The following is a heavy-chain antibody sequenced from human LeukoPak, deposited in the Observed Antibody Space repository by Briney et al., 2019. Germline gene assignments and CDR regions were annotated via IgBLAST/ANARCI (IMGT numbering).Heavy chain of an antibody. V-gene: IGHV3-30-3*01. CDR3: AREAPTCSSTKCKTPVDY. J-gene: IGHJ4*02. CDR2: VSYDGSEK. Sequence: GGSLRLSCAASGFTFSSYAMHWVRQAPGKGLEWVAVVSYDGSEKYYADSVKGRLTISRDKSKNTVSLQMNSLRAEDTAVYYCAREAPTCSSTKCKTPVDYWGQGTLDTVSS. D-gene: IGHD2-2*01. CDR1: GFTFSSYA.